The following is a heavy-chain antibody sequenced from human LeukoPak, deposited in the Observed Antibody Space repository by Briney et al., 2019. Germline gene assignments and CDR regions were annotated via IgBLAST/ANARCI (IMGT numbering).Heavy chain of an antibody. V-gene: IGHV4-59*01. CDR2: IYYSGTT. CDR3: ARGVYIAAAQYAY. D-gene: IGHD6-13*01. J-gene: IGHJ4*02. Sequence: SETLSLTCTVSGGSISSYYWSWIRPPPGKGLEWIGYIYYSGTTNYNPSLKSRVTISVDTSKNQFSLKLSSVTAADTAVYYCARGVYIAAAQYAYWGQGTLVTVSS. CDR1: GGSISSYY.